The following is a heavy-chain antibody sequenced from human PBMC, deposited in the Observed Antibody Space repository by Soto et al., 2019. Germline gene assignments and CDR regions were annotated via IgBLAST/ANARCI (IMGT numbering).Heavy chain of an antibody. J-gene: IGHJ4*02. V-gene: IGHV4-30-2*01. CDR1: GGSISSGGYS. Sequence: SETLSLTCAGSGGSISSGGYSWSWIRQPPGKGLEWIGYIYHSGSTYYNPSLKSRVTISVDRSKNQFSLKLSSVTAADTAVYYCASSSNYVWFDYWGQGTLVTVSS. CDR3: ASSSNYVWFDY. D-gene: IGHD4-4*01. CDR2: IYHSGST.